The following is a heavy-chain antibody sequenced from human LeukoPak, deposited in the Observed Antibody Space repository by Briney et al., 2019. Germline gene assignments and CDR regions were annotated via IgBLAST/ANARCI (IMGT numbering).Heavy chain of an antibody. CDR3: AREGGTTGFDY. V-gene: IGHV4-61*08. CDR2: IYYSGST. D-gene: IGHD2/OR15-2a*01. J-gene: IGHJ4*02. CDR1: GGSISSGGYY. Sequence: PSQTLSLTCTVSGGSISSGGYYWSWIRQPPGKGLEWIGYIYYSGSTNYNPSLKSRVTISVDTSKNQFSLKLSSVTAADTAVYYCAREGGTTGFDYWGQGALVTVSS.